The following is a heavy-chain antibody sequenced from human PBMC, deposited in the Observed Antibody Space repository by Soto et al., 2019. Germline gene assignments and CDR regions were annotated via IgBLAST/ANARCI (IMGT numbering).Heavy chain of an antibody. V-gene: IGHV3-21*01. CDR3: ARGPLVEQFYY. CDR2: ISSSSSYI. CDR1: GFTFSSYS. Sequence: GGSLRLSCAASGFTFSSYSMNWVRQAPGKGLEWVSSISSSSSYIYYADSVKGRFTISRDNAKNSLYLQMNSLRAEDTAVYYCARGPLVEQFYYWGQGTLVTVSS. D-gene: IGHD1-26*01. J-gene: IGHJ4*02.